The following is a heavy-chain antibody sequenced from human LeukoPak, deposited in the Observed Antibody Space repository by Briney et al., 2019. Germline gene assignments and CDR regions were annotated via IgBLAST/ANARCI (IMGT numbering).Heavy chain of an antibody. J-gene: IGHJ4*02. D-gene: IGHD1-26*01. CDR1: GFTFSNAW. Sequence: GGSLRLSCAASGFTFSNAWMSWVRQAPGKGLEWVGRIKSKTDGGTTDYAAPVKGRFTISRDDSKNTLYLQMNSLKTEDTAVYYWTTTAYCGSDGLFDYWGQGTLVNV. CDR2: IKSKTDGGTT. V-gene: IGHV3-15*01. CDR3: TTTAYCGSDGLFDY.